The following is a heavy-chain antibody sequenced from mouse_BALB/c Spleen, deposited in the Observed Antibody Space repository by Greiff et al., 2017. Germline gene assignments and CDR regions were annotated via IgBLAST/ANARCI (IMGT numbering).Heavy chain of an antibody. CDR2: INSNGGST. CDR3: SRDHYGSSYAMDY. D-gene: IGHD1-1*01. V-gene: IGHV5-6-3*01. J-gene: IGHJ4*01. CDR1: GFTFSSYG. Sequence: DVQLVESGGGLVQPGGSLKLSCAASGFTFSSYGMSWVRQTPDKRLELVATINSNGGSTYYPDSVKGRFTISRDNAKKTLYLQMSSLKSEDTAMYYCSRDHYGSSYAMDYWGQGTSVTVSS.